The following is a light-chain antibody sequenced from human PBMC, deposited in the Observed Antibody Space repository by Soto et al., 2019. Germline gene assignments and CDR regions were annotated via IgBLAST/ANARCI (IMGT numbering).Light chain of an antibody. CDR3: QQYGSSQFT. J-gene: IGKJ3*01. Sequence: EIVLTHSPGTLSFSPGERATLSCRASQSVSSSYLAWYQQKPGQAPRLLIYGASSRATGIPDRFSGSGSGTDFTLTISRLEPEDFAVYYCQQYGSSQFTFGPGTKVDIK. CDR1: QSVSSSY. V-gene: IGKV3-20*01. CDR2: GAS.